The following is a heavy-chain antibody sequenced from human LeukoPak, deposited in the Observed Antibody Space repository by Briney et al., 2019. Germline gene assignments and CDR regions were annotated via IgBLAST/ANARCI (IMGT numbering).Heavy chain of an antibody. CDR1: GFTVSSNY. CDR3: ARDITMVRGDSGMDV. J-gene: IGHJ6*02. V-gene: IGHV3-53*01. Sequence: GGSLRLSCAASGFTVSSNYMSWVRQAPGKGLEWVSVIYSGGSTYYADSVTGRFTISRDNSKNTLYLQMNSLRAEDTAVYYCARDITMVRGDSGMDVWGQGTTVTVSS. CDR2: IYSGGST. D-gene: IGHD3-10*01.